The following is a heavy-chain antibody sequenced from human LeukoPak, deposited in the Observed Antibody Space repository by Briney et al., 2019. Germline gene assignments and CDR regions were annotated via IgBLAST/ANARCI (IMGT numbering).Heavy chain of an antibody. CDR2: INHSGST. CDR3: ARAYYDFWSGYYLLFYFDY. V-gene: IGHV4-39*07. J-gene: IGHJ4*02. Sequence: SETLSLTCTVSGGSISSGGYYWSWIRQPPGKGLEWIGEINHSGSTNYNPSLKSRVTISVDTSKNQFSLKLSSVTAADTAVYYCARAYYDFWSGYYLLFYFDYWGQGTLVTVSS. CDR1: GGSISSGGYY. D-gene: IGHD3-3*01.